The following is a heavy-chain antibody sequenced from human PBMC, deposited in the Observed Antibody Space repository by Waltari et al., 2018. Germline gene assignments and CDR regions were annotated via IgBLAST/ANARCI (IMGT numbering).Heavy chain of an antibody. D-gene: IGHD3-3*01. CDR1: GFTFSSYS. J-gene: IGHJ6*03. Sequence: EVQLVESGGGLVKPGGSLRLSCAASGFTFSSYSMNWVRQATGKGQEWVPSISRSSSHIYSAASVKGRFTISRDNAKNSLYLQMNSLRAEDTAVYYCARGAFGVVTSYYYYYYYMDVWGKGTTVTISS. CDR2: ISRSSSHI. CDR3: ARGAFGVVTSYYYYYYYMDV. V-gene: IGHV3-21*01.